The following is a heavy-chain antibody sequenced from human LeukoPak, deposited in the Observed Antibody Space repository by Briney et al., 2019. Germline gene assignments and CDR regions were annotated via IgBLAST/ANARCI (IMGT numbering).Heavy chain of an antibody. J-gene: IGHJ4*02. Sequence: ASVTVSCKASGYTFTSYGISWVRQAPGQGLEWMGWISAYNGNTNYAQKLQGRVTMTTDTSTSTAYMELRSLRSDDTAVYYCARDSYFVEKATPKRGLVDYWGQGTLVTVSS. D-gene: IGHD5-24*01. CDR3: ARDSYFVEKATPKRGLVDY. CDR2: ISAYNGNT. CDR1: GYTFTSYG. V-gene: IGHV1-18*01.